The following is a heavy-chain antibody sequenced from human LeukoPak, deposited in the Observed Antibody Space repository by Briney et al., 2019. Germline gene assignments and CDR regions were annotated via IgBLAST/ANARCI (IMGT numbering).Heavy chain of an antibody. Sequence: ASVKVSCKASGYTFTTYAMHWVRQAPGQRLEWMGWINAGSGNTKYSQKFQGRVTITRDTSASTAYMELSSLRPEDTAVYYCASRREYCSTTSCSATFDIWGQGTMVTVSS. CDR2: INAGSGNT. V-gene: IGHV1-3*01. CDR1: GYTFTTYA. D-gene: IGHD2-2*01. CDR3: ASRREYCSTTSCSATFDI. J-gene: IGHJ3*02.